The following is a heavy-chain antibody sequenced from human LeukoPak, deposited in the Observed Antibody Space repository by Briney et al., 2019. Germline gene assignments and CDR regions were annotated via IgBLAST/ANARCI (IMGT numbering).Heavy chain of an antibody. D-gene: IGHD4-11*01. CDR1: GFTFSSYC. J-gene: IGHJ4*02. Sequence: GGSLRLSCAASGFTFSSYCMNWLRQAPGKGLEWVANVKQDGSEKYYVDSVKGRFTISRDNAKNSLYLQMNSLRAEDTAVYYCANEDDYPILTFDYWGQGALVTVSS. CDR2: VKQDGSEK. V-gene: IGHV3-7*01. CDR3: ANEDDYPILTFDY.